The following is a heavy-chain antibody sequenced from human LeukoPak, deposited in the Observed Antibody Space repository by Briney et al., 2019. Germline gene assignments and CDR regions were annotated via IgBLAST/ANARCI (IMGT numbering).Heavy chain of an antibody. CDR3: ARVAVLMLHGSSFYYFDY. V-gene: IGHV1-2*02. CDR1: GYTFTDFY. Sequence: ASVKVSCKASGYTFTDFYIHWVRQAPGQGLEWMGWINPNSGGTNYAQKFQGRVTMTRDTSISTAYIELSRLRSDDTAVYYCARVAVLMLHGSSFYYFDYWGQGALVTVSS. D-gene: IGHD2-8*01. CDR2: INPNSGGT. J-gene: IGHJ4*02.